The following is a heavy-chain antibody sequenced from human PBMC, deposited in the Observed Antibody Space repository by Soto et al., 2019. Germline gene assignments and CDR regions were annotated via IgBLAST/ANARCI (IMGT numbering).Heavy chain of an antibody. Sequence: GESLKISCKGSGYNFAGYWIAWVRQMPGKGLELMGIIYPSDSDTRYRPSFQGQVTISADKSISSAYLQWSSLKASDTATYYGARFPLDCGADCFFEYWGQGTVVTAPQ. CDR3: ARFPLDCGADCFFEY. CDR2: IYPSDSDT. V-gene: IGHV5-51*01. D-gene: IGHD2-21*02. J-gene: IGHJ4*02. CDR1: GYNFAGYW.